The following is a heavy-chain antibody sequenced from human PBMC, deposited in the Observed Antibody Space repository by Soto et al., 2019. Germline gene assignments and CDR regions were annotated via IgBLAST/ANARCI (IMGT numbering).Heavy chain of an antibody. V-gene: IGHV1-46*03. CDR2: INPRSGKT. D-gene: IGHD3-22*01. CDR3: ARGVGYSDSSGYPFDY. J-gene: IGHJ4*02. Sequence: VQLVQSGAEVKRPGASVKISCKASGDTLSTYYMHWARQAPGQGLEWMGIINPRSGKTNYPQKCQGRVTMTRYTSTTTVYMELSTLRTEDTAMYYCARGVGYSDSSGYPFDYWGQGTLVTVSS. CDR1: GDTLSTYY.